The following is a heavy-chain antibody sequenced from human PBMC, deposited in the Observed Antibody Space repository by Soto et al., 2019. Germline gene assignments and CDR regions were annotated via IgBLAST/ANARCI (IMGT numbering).Heavy chain of an antibody. D-gene: IGHD3-3*01. J-gene: IGHJ6*02. CDR2: ISSSSSTI. Sequence: AGGSLRLSCAASGFTFSRYSMNWVRQAPGKGLEWVSYISSSSSTIYYADSVKGRLTISRDNAKNSLYLQMNSQRDEDTAVYYCARETRVSELRYAIAVWGQGTTAT. CDR1: GFTFSRYS. CDR3: ARETRVSELRYAIAV. V-gene: IGHV3-48*02.